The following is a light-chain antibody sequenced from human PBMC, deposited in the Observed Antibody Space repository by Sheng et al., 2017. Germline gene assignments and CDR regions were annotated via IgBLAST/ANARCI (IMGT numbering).Light chain of an antibody. V-gene: IGKV1-27*01. CDR2: AAS. CDR3: QQTSSFPPT. CDR1: QGINNY. Sequence: DIQMTQSPSSLSASIGDRVTITCRAGQGINNYLAWCQQKPGEVPKLLIYAASTLQSGVPSRFSGSGSGTDFILTISDLQPEDFATYYCQQTSSFPPTFGQGTKVEIK. J-gene: IGKJ1*01.